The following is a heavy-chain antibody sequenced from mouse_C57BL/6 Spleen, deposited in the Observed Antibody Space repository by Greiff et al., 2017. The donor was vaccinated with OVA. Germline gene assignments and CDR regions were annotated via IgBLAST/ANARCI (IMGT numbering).Heavy chain of an antibody. CDR1: GYTFTGYW. D-gene: IGHD3-1*01. V-gene: IGHV1-80*01. J-gene: IGHJ4*01. Sequence: QVHVKQSGAELMKPGASVKLSCKATGYTFTGYWIEWVKQRPGHGLEWIGQIYPGDGDTNYNGKFKGKATLTADKSSSTAYMQLSSLTSEDSAVYFCARQPSGYAMDYWGQGTSVTVSS. CDR2: IYPGDGDT. CDR3: ARQPSGYAMDY.